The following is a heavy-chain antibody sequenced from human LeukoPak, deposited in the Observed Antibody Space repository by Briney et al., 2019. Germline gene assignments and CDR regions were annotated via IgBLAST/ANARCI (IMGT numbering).Heavy chain of an antibody. CDR1: GFTFSSYA. V-gene: IGHV3-23*01. J-gene: IGHJ6*03. D-gene: IGHD1-26*01. CDR3: AKGELGGATIFSYYYMDV. Sequence: GGSLRLSCAASGFTFSSYAMSWVRQAPGKGLEWVSAISGSGGSTYYADSVKGRFTISRDNSKNTLYLQMNSLRAEDTAVYYCAKGELGGATIFSYYYMDVWGKGTTVTVSS. CDR2: ISGSGGST.